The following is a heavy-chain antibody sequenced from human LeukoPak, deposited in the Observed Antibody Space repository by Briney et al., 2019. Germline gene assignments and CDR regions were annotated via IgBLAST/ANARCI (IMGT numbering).Heavy chain of an antibody. J-gene: IGHJ6*02. CDR3: AKDQGPKGLRVSYGMHV. CDR2: ISGSGGST. V-gene: IGHV3-23*01. Sequence: PGGSLRLSCAASGFTFSSYAMSWVRQAPGKGLEWVSAISGSGGSTYYADSVKGRFTISRDNSKNTLYLQMNSLRAEDTAVYYCAKDQGPKGLRVSYGMHVWGQGTTVTVSS. D-gene: IGHD5-12*01. CDR1: GFTFSSYA.